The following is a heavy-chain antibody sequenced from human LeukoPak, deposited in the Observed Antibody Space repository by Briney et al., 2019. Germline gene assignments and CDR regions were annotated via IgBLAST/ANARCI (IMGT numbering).Heavy chain of an antibody. CDR3: ARSKGIAAAISNWFDP. CDR1: GFTSSSYG. V-gene: IGHV3-33*01. Sequence: GGSLRLSCAASGFTSSSYGIHWVRQAPGKGLEWVAVIWYDGSNKYYADSVKGRFTISRDNSKNTLYLQMNSLRAEDTAVYYCARSKGIAAAISNWFDPWGQGTLVTVSS. CDR2: IWYDGSNK. J-gene: IGHJ5*02. D-gene: IGHD6-13*01.